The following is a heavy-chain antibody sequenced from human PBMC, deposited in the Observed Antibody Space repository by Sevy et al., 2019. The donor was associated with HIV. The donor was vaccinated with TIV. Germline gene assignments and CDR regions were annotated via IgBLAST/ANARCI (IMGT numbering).Heavy chain of an antibody. J-gene: IGHJ3*02. CDR1: GFTFSSYA. D-gene: IGHD1-26*01. CDR2: ISGSGGST. V-gene: IGHV3-23*01. CDR3: AKEMVFWEILHGDAFDI. Sequence: GGSLRLSCAASGFTFSSYAMSWVRQAPGKGLEWVSAISGSGGSTYYADSVKGRFTISRDNSKNTLYLQMNSLRAEDTAVYYCAKEMVFWEILHGDAFDIWGQGTMVTVSS.